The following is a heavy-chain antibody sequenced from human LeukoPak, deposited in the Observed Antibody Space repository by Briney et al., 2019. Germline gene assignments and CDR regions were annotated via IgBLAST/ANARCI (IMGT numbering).Heavy chain of an antibody. V-gene: IGHV3-7*01. Sequence: PGGSLRLSCAASGFTFNDHWMRWVRQAPGKGLEWVANMKEDGSEKYYVDSVKGRFTISRDNAKNSLYLQMNSVRVEDTAVYYCASTTEKWGQGTLVTVS. CDR2: MKEDGSEK. CDR3: ASTTEK. D-gene: IGHD4-17*01. CDR1: GFTFNDHW. J-gene: IGHJ4*02.